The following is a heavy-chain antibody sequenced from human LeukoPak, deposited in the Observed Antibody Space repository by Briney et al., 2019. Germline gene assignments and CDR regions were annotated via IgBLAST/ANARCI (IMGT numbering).Heavy chain of an antibody. D-gene: IGHD7-27*01. J-gene: IGHJ4*02. CDR3: ARNWGYFDY. V-gene: IGHV3-7*04. CDR1: GLTFSSYW. CDR2: IKEDGSEK. Sequence: GGSLRLSCAASGLTFSSYWMIWVRQAPGKGLEWVATIKEDGSEKYYGGSVKGRFTISRDNAKNSLYLQMNSLRGEDTAVYHCARNWGYFDYWGQGTLVTVSS.